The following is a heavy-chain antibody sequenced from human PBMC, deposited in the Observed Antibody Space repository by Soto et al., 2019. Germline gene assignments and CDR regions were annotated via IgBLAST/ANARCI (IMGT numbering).Heavy chain of an antibody. CDR3: ARRGDWYFDL. V-gene: IGHV3-33*01. Sequence: QVQLVESGGGVVQPGRSLRLSCAASGFTFSSYGMHWVRQAPGKGLEWVAVIWYDGSNKYYADSVKGRFTISRDNSKNTLYLQMNSQRAEDTAVYYCARRGDWYFDLWGRGTLVTVSS. CDR1: GFTFSSYG. CDR2: IWYDGSNK. J-gene: IGHJ2*01. D-gene: IGHD3-10*01.